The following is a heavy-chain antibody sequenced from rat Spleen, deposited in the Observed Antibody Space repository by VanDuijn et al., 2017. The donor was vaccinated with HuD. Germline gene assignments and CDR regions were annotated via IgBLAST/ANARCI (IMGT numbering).Heavy chain of an antibody. CDR2: IWTGGTT. CDR1: GFTFSNYY. Sequence: VQLVESGGGLVQPGRSMKLSCAASGFTFSNYYMAWVRQPPGKGLEWMGVIWTGGTTAYNSLLKSRLSITRDISKSQVFLKMNSLQTEDTATYYCARANRESYAHFDYWGQGVMVTVSS. J-gene: IGHJ2*01. V-gene: IGHV2-32*01. CDR3: ARANRESYAHFDY. D-gene: IGHD1-12*01.